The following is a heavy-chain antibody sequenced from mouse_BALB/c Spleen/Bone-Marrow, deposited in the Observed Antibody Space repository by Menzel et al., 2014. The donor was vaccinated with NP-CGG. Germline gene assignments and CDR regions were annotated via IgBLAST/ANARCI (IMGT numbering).Heavy chain of an antibody. Sequence: EVQLVESGPELVKPGASVKVSCKASGYAFTNYNMNWVKQSHGKSLEWIGYIDPYSGGTNYNRKFRGKATLTVDKSSSTAYMHLNSLTSEDSAVYYCSRGVLAYFDYWGQGTTLTVSS. J-gene: IGHJ2*01. CDR1: GYAFTNYN. CDR3: SRGVLAYFDY. D-gene: IGHD2-14*01. V-gene: IGHV1S135*01. CDR2: IDPYSGGT.